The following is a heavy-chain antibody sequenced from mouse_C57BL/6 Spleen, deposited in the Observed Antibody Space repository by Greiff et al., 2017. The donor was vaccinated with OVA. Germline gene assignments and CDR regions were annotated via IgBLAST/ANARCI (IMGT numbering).Heavy chain of an antibody. CDR3: ARGGYYGSSYNWYFDV. J-gene: IGHJ1*03. D-gene: IGHD1-1*01. CDR2: ISNGGGST. V-gene: IGHV5-12*01. Sequence: EVMLVESGGGLVQPGGSLKLSCAASGFTFSDYYMYWVRQTPEQRLEWVAYISNGGGSTYYPDTVKGRFTISRDNAKNTLYLQMSRLKSEDTAMYYCARGGYYGSSYNWYFDVWGTGTTVTVSS. CDR1: GFTFSDYY.